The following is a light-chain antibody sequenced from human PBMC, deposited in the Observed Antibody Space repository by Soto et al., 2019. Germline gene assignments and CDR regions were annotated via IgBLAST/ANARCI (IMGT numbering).Light chain of an antibody. CDR3: SSYTSSSHVI. CDR2: EVS. CDR1: SSDVGGYNY. Sequence: QSVRTQPASVSGSPGQSITISCTGTSSDVGGYNYVSWYQRHPGKAPKLMIYEVSNRPSGVSNRFSGSKSGNTASLTISGLQAEDEADYYCSSYTSSSHVIFGTGTKVTVL. V-gene: IGLV2-14*01. J-gene: IGLJ1*01.